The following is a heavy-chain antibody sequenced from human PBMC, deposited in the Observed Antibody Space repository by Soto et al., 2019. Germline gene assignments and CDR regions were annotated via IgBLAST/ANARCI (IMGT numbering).Heavy chain of an antibody. V-gene: IGHV2-5*02. CDR3: AHRPRGYSYHFDY. J-gene: IGHJ4*02. D-gene: IGHD5-18*01. CDR2: IYWDDDE. CDR1: GFSLTTRGVG. Sequence: QITLKESGPTLVKPTQTLTLTCTFSGFSLTTRGVGVGWIRQPPGKALEWLALIYWDDDEGYSPSLKSRLTLTQDAXKNQVVLTMINMDPVDTATYYCAHRPRGYSYHFDYWGQGTLVTVSS.